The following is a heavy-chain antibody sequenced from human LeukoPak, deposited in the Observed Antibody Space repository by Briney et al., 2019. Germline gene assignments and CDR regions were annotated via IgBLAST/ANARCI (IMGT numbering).Heavy chain of an antibody. V-gene: IGHV3-23*01. CDR1: GFTFSSQG. CDR3: AKMQGYFDY. Sequence: QTGGSLRLSCAASGFTFSSQGMSWVRQAPGKGLEWVSAITGSGSITYYSDSVKGRFTISRDNSKNTVYLQLNSLRVEDTAVYYCAKMQGYFDYWSQGTLVTVSS. J-gene: IGHJ4*02. CDR2: ITGSGSIT.